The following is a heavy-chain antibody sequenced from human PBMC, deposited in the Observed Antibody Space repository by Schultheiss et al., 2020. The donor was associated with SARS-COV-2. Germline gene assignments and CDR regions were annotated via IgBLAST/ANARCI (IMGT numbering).Heavy chain of an antibody. CDR2: ISYDGSNK. CDR1: GFTFSSYG. J-gene: IGHJ6*02. Sequence: AGSLRLSCAASGFTFSSYGMHWVRQAPGKGLEWVAVISYDGSNKYYADSVKGRFTISRDNSKNTLYLQMNSLRAEDTAVYYCAKDLRADYYYGMDVWGQGTTVTVSS. CDR3: AKDLRADYYYGMDV. V-gene: IGHV3-30*18. D-gene: IGHD3-10*01.